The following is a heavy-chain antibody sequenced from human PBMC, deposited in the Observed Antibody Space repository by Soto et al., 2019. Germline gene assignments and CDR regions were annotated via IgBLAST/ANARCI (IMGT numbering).Heavy chain of an antibody. V-gene: IGHV3-73*01. J-gene: IGHJ4*02. CDR1: GFSLIDSG. Sequence: GGSLRLSCTASGFSLIDSGINWVRQASGKGLEWVGRIRSEVNNYATAYAASVKGRLTISRDDSKNTAYLQMNSLKTEDTAVYYCARVQHPAYFDNWGQGTPVTVSS. CDR2: IRSEVNNYAT. CDR3: ARVQHPAYFDN.